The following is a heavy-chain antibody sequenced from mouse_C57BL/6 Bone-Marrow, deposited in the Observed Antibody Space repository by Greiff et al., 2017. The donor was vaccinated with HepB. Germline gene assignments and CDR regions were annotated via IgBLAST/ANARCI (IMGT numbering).Heavy chain of an antibody. CDR1: GFTFTDYY. CDR2: IRNKANGYTT. V-gene: IGHV7-3*01. Sequence: EVMLVESGGGLVQPGGSLSLSCAASGFTFTDYYMSWVRQPPGKALEWLGFIRNKANGYTTEYSASVKGRFTISRDNSQSVLYLQMNARRAEDSANYYCGRLQRNAMDDWGQGTSVTVSS. CDR3: GRLQRNAMDD. J-gene: IGHJ4*01.